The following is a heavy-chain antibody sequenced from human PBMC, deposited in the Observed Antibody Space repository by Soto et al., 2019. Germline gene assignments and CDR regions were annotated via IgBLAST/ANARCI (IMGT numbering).Heavy chain of an antibody. J-gene: IGHJ6*02. V-gene: IGHV3-13*01. CDR1: GFNFSSYD. Sequence: EVQLVESGGGLVQPGGSLRLSCAASGFNFSSYDMHWVRQVTGKGLEWVSIIGTAGDTYSPGSVKGRFTISRENAKNSLYLQMNNLRAEDTAVYYCARGGRGSSWYTREGDYYYYGVDVWGQGTTVTVSS. CDR2: IGTAGDT. CDR3: ARGGRGSSWYTREGDYYYYGVDV. D-gene: IGHD6-13*01.